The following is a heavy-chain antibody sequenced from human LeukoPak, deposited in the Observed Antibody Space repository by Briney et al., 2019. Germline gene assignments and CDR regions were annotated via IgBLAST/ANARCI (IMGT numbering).Heavy chain of an antibody. Sequence: SETLSLTCTVSGGSISSGGYYWSWIRQPPGKGLEWIGYIYHSGSTYYNPSLKSRVTISVDRSKNQFSLKLSSVTAADTAVYYCARGTLGIVVVFPAFDIWGQGTMVTVSS. CDR1: GGSISSGGYY. CDR2: IYHSGST. V-gene: IGHV4-30-2*01. J-gene: IGHJ3*02. D-gene: IGHD2-2*03. CDR3: ARGTLGIVVVFPAFDI.